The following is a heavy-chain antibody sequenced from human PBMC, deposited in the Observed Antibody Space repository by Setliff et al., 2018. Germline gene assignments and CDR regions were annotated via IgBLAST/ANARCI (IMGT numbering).Heavy chain of an antibody. D-gene: IGHD1-26*01. J-gene: IGHJ3*02. Sequence: SETLSLTCTVSGGSISNYYWSWIRQPAGKGLEWIGRIYTSGSTNYNPSLKSRVTMSVDTSKNQFSLKLSSVTAADTAVYYCARKGISALSGAFDMWGQGTMVTLSS. CDR1: GGSISNYY. V-gene: IGHV4-4*07. CDR3: ARKGISALSGAFDM. CDR2: IYTSGST.